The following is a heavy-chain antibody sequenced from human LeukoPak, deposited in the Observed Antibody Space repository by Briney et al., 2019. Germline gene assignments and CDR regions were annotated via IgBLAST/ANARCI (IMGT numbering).Heavy chain of an antibody. CDR2: IYYSGST. CDR1: GGSISSSSYY. CDR3: ARDEADFWSGYYPNDFDY. D-gene: IGHD3-3*01. V-gene: IGHV4-39*02. J-gene: IGHJ4*02. Sequence: PSETLSLTCTVSGGSISSSSYYWGWIRQPPGKGLEWIGSIYYSGSTYCNPSLKSRVTISVDTSKNQFSLKLSSVTAADTAVYYCARDEADFWSGYYPNDFDYWGQGTLVTVSS.